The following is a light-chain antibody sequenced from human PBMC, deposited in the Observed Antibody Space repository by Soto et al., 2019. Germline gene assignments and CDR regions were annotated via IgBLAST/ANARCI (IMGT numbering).Light chain of an antibody. V-gene: IGKV3-15*01. Sequence: EVVMRQSPSTLSVSPGERATLSCRASQSVSSNLAWYQQKPGQAPRLLIYGASTRATGIPARFSGSGSGTEFTLTISSLQSEDFAVYDCQQYNNLPPITFGQGTRLEIK. CDR3: QQYNNLPPIT. CDR1: QSVSSN. J-gene: IGKJ5*01. CDR2: GAS.